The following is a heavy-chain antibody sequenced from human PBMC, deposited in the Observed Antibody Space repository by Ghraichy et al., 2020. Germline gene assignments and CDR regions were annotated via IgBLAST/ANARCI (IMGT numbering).Heavy chain of an antibody. D-gene: IGHD2-15*01. Sequence: GGSLRLSCAASGFTVSSYHMSWVRQAPGKGLEWISVIYSGGRTFYADSVKGRFTISRDNSKNTVHLQMDSPRAEDTAVYHCARGNVALDYWGQGTLVTVSS. CDR2: IYSGGRT. CDR3: ARGNVALDY. V-gene: IGHV3-66*01. CDR1: GFTVSSYH. J-gene: IGHJ4*02.